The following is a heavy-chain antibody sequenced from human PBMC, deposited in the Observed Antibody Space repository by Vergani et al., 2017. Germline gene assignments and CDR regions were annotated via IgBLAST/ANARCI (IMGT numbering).Heavy chain of an antibody. J-gene: IGHJ4*02. CDR3: AKGKFVRGVISPGSYYFDY. D-gene: IGHD3-10*01. Sequence: EVQLLESGGGLVQPGGSLRLSCAASGFTFSSYAMSWVRQAPGKGLEWVSVIYSGGSSTYYADSVKGRFTISRDNSKNTLYLQMNSLRAEDTAVYYCAKGKFVRGVISPGSYYFDYWGQGTLVTVSS. CDR1: GFTFSSYA. V-gene: IGHV3-23*03. CDR2: IYSGGSST.